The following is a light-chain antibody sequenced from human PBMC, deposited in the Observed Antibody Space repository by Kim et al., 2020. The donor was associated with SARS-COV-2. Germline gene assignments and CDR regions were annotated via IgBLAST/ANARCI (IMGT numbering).Light chain of an antibody. J-gene: IGLJ3*02. CDR1: KLGDKY. Sequence: SYELTQPPSVSVSPGQTASITCSGDKLGDKYACWYQQKPGQSPVLVIYQDSKRPSGIPERFSGSNSGNPATLTISGTQAMDEADYYCQAWDSRSWVFGGG. V-gene: IGLV3-1*01. CDR2: QDS. CDR3: QAWDSRSWV.